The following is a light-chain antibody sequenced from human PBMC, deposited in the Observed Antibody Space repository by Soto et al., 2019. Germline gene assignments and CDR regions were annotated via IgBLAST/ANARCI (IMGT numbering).Light chain of an antibody. V-gene: IGKV3-15*01. J-gene: IGKJ1*01. Sequence: EIVMTQSPATVSVSPGEGATLSCRASQSISNNLAWYQQKPGQAPRLLFYGASTRATDIPARFSGSGSGTEFPLTISSLQSADFGVYYCQQYYNWPRTFGQGTKVEIK. CDR3: QQYYNWPRT. CDR2: GAS. CDR1: QSISNN.